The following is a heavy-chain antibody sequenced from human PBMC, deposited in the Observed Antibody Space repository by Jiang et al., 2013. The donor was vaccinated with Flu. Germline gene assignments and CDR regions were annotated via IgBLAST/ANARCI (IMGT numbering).Heavy chain of an antibody. Sequence: KVSCKASGGTFSSYAISWVRQAPGQGLEWMGGIIPILGIANYAQKFQGRVTITADKSASTAYMELSSLRSEDTAVYYCARVGYSYGYFDYWGQGTLVTVSS. J-gene: IGHJ4*02. D-gene: IGHD5-18*01. CDR3: ARVGYSYGYFDY. V-gene: IGHV1-69*10. CDR2: IIPILGIA. CDR1: GGTFSSYA.